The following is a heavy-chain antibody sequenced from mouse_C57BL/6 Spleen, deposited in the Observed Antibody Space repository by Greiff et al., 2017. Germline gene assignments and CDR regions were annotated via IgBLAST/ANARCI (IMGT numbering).Heavy chain of an antibody. CDR2: IWSDGST. CDR1: GFSFTSYG. J-gene: IGHJ1*03. D-gene: IGHD1-1*01. V-gene: IGHV2-6-1*01. Sequence: QVQLQQSGPGLVAPSQSLSITCTVSGFSFTSYGVHWVRQPPGKGLEWLVVIWSDGSTTYNSALKSRLSISKDNSKSQVFLKMNSLQTDDTAMYYCARQNYYGSSYWYFDVWGTGTTVTVSS. CDR3: ARQNYYGSSYWYFDV.